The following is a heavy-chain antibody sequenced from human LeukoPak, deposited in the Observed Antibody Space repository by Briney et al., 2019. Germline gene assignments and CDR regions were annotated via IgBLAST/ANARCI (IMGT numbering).Heavy chain of an antibody. CDR1: GFTFSSYE. CDR2: IKQDGSEK. Sequence: PGGSLRLSCAASGFTFSSYEMNWVRQAPGKGLEWVANIKQDGSEKYYVDSVKGRFTISRDNAKNSLYLQMSSLRAEDTAVYYCARVPPFAEDYWGQGTLVTVSS. CDR3: ARVPPFAEDY. D-gene: IGHD2-21*01. V-gene: IGHV3-7*01. J-gene: IGHJ4*02.